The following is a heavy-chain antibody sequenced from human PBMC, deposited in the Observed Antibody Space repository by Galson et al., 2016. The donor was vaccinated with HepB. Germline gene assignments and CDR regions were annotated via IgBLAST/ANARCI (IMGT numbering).Heavy chain of an antibody. J-gene: IGHJ5*02. CDR2: ISSRSTYI. CDR3: AREKGGSTMASHWFDP. D-gene: IGHD4/OR15-4a*01. CDR1: GFTFSTQS. V-gene: IGHV3-21*01. Sequence: SLRLSCAASGFTFSTQSMNWVRQAPGKGLEWVASISSRSTYIHYADSVEGRFTISRDNAENSPYLEMSSLRVEDTAVYYCAREKGGSTMASHWFDPWGQGTLVAVSS.